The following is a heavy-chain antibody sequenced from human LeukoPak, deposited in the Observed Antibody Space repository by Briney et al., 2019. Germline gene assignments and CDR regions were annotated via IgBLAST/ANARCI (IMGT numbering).Heavy chain of an antibody. CDR3: ARAIHEDYYDSSGSPYFDY. J-gene: IGHJ4*02. CDR2: ITPNSGGT. CDR1: GYTFTVYY. D-gene: IGHD3-22*01. V-gene: IGHV1-2*02. Sequence: PSVKVSCKASGYTFTVYYMHWVRQAPGQGLEWMGWITPNSGGTNYAQKFQGRVTMTRDTSISTAYMELSRLRSDDTAVYYCARAIHEDYYDSSGSPYFDYWGQGTLVTVSS.